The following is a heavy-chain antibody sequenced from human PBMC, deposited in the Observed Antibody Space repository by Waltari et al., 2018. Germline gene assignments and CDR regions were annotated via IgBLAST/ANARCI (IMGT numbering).Heavy chain of an antibody. Sequence: QVQLVESGGGVVQPGRSLRLSCTASGFRFSNYGMHWVRQAPGKGLAGVAIISFDGNEKHYADSVKGRLTVSRDNSKNTLFLQLNSLRAEDTAVYYCAKELYPGYARRLFDYWGQGTLVTVS. CDR2: ISFDGNEK. J-gene: IGHJ4*02. D-gene: IGHD5-12*01. CDR1: GFRFSNYG. V-gene: IGHV3-30*18. CDR3: AKELYPGYARRLFDY.